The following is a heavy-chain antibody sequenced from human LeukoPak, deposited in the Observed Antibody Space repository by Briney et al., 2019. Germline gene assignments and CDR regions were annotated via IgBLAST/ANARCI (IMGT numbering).Heavy chain of an antibody. CDR3: ARDRGLSGYDLCDY. Sequence: GGSLRLSCGASTFTLSNYWMKCVRQAPGKGLEWVATIKHDGSEKHYVDSVEGRFTISRDNAMNSLYLQMNSLRAEDTAVYYCARDRGLSGYDLCDYWGQGTLVTVSS. D-gene: IGHD5-12*01. V-gene: IGHV3-7*01. J-gene: IGHJ4*02. CDR2: IKHDGSEK. CDR1: TFTLSNYW.